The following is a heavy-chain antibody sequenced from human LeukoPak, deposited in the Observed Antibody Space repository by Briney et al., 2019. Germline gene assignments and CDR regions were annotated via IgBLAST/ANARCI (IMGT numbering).Heavy chain of an antibody. V-gene: IGHV4-4*07. CDR3: ARGFYGDYEDYFDY. CDR2: IYTSGST. Sequence: KPSETLSLTCTVSGGTISSYYWSWIRQPAGKGLEWIGRIYTSGSTNYNPSLKSRVTMSVDTSKNQFSLKLSSVTAADTAVYHCARGFYGDYEDYFDYWGQGTLVTVSS. CDR1: GGTISSYY. D-gene: IGHD4-17*01. J-gene: IGHJ4*02.